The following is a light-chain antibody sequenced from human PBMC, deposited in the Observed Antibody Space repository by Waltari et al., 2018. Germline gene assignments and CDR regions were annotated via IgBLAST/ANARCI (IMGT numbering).Light chain of an antibody. CDR2: KAS. CDR1: QSVSTW. CDR3: QQYNSYPCT. V-gene: IGKV1-5*03. Sequence: DIQMTQSPSTLSASVGARVTITCRASQSVSTWLAWYQQKPGKAPKLLIYKASTLETGVPSRFSGSGSGTEFTLTISSLQPDDFATYYCQQYNSYPCTFGQGSKVEI. J-gene: IGKJ1*01.